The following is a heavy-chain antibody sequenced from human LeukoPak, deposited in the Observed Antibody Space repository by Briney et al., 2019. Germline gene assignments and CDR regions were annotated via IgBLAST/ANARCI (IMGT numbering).Heavy chain of an antibody. J-gene: IGHJ4*02. CDR2: INHSGST. Sequence: SETLSLTCAVYGGSFSGYYWSWIRQPPGKGLEWIGEINHSGSTNYNPSLKSRVTISVDTSKNQFSLKLSSVTAADTAVYYCARGGYSYGYVYWGQGTLVTVSS. D-gene: IGHD5-18*01. V-gene: IGHV4-34*01. CDR3: ARGGYSYGYVY. CDR1: GGSFSGYY.